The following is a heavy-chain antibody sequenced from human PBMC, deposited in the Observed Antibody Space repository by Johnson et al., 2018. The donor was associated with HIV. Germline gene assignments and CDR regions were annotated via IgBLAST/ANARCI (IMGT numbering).Heavy chain of an antibody. Sequence: VQLVESGGGVVQPGRSLRLSCAASGFTFSSYAMNWVRQAPGKGLEWVAVISYDGSNKFYADSLKGRFSIYRDNSNNTLYLQMGSLRAEDTAVYYCARDRIVGWEPYDAFDIWGQGTMVTVSS. D-gene: IGHD1-26*01. CDR3: ARDRIVGWEPYDAFDI. V-gene: IGHV3-30*14. J-gene: IGHJ3*02. CDR1: GFTFSSYA. CDR2: ISYDGSNK.